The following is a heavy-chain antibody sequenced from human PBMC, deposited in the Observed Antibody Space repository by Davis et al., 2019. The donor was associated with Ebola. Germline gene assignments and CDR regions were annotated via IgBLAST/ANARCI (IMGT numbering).Heavy chain of an antibody. V-gene: IGHV4-59*11. CDR1: GGSISSHY. CDR3: ARERNSNWFDP. J-gene: IGHJ5*02. CDR2: IYYSGST. Sequence: PSETLSLTCTVSGGSISSHYWSWIRQPPGKGLEWIGYIYYSGSTNYNPSLKSRVTISVDTSKNQFSLKLSSVTAADTAVYYCARERNSNWFDPWGQGTLVTVSS.